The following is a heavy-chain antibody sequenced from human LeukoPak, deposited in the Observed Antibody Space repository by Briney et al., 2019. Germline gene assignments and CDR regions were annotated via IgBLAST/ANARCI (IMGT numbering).Heavy chain of an antibody. J-gene: IGHJ3*02. CDR3: ARASWFGESYGAFDI. Sequence: SGTLSLTCAVSGDSISSSNWWSWVRQPPGKGLEWVGEIYHSGSTNYNPSLKSRVTISVDKSKNQFSLKLSSVTAADTAVYYCARASWFGESYGAFDIWGQGTMVTVSS. CDR2: IYHSGST. V-gene: IGHV4-4*02. CDR1: GDSISSSNW. D-gene: IGHD3-10*01.